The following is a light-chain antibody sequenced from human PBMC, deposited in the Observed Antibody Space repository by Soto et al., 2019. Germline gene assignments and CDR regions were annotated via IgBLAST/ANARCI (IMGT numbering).Light chain of an antibody. CDR3: SSFAGSNNFPYV. CDR1: SSDVGAYDY. V-gene: IGLV2-8*01. J-gene: IGLJ1*01. CDR2: EIN. Sequence: QSVLTQPPSASGSPGQSATISCTGTSSDVGAYDYVSWYQQHPGKAPKLMIYEINKRPSGVPDRFSGSKSGNPASLTVSGLQAEDEADYYCSSFAGSNNFPYVFGTGTKVTVL.